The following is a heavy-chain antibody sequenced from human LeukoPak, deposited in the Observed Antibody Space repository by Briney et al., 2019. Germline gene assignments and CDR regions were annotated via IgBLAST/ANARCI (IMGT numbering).Heavy chain of an antibody. J-gene: IGHJ4*02. CDR2: ISAYNGNT. Sequence: ASVKVSFKSSGYTFTSYGISWVRQAPGQGLEWMGWISAYNGNTNYAQKLQGRVTMTTDTSTSTAYMELRSLRSDDTAVYYCARDLQWLDPYYFDYWGQGTLVTVSS. D-gene: IGHD6-19*01. CDR1: GYTFTSYG. CDR3: ARDLQWLDPYYFDY. V-gene: IGHV1-18*01.